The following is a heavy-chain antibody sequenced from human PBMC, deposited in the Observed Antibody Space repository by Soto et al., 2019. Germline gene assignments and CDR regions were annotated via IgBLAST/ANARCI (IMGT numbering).Heavy chain of an antibody. V-gene: IGHV3-23*01. CDR3: VKDSDIWFGESTYYYSGMDV. CDR2: TSGSDIST. J-gene: IGHJ6*02. D-gene: IGHD3-10*01. CDR1: GFTFSSYA. Sequence: GGSLRLSCAASGFTFSSYAMNWVRQAPGKGLEWVSGTSGSDISTYYADSVKGRFTISRDNSKNTLYLQMSSLRAEDTAVYYCVKDSDIWFGESTYYYSGMDVWGQGTTVTVSS.